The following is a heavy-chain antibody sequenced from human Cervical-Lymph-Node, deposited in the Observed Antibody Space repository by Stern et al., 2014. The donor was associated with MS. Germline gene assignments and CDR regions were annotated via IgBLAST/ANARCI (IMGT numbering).Heavy chain of an antibody. V-gene: IGHV1-2*02. J-gene: IGHJ4*02. Sequence: QVQLVQSGAEVKKPGASVKVSCKASGYTFTGYYIHWVRQAPGQGLEWMGWIIPNNGDTNYAQNFQGRVTMTRDTSISTAYMELSRLRSDDTPVYYCAKDGYNYWGQGTLVTVSS. D-gene: IGHD5-24*01. CDR3: AKDGYNY. CDR2: IIPNNGDT. CDR1: GYTFTGYY.